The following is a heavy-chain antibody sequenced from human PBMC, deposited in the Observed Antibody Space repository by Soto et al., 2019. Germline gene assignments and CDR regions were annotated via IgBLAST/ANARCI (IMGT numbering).Heavy chain of an antibody. Sequence: SLRLSCAASGFTFSSYAMHWVRQAPGKGLEWVAVISYDGSNKYYADSVKGRFTISRDNSKNTLYLQMNSLRAEDTAVYYCARDGQIIVGAHRANWFDPWGQGTLVTVSS. CDR3: ARDGQIIVGAHRANWFDP. D-gene: IGHD1-26*01. V-gene: IGHV3-30-3*01. CDR2: ISYDGSNK. J-gene: IGHJ5*02. CDR1: GFTFSSYA.